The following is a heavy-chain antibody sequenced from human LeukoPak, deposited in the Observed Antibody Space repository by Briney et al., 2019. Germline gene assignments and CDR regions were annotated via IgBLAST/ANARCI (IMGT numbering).Heavy chain of an antibody. V-gene: IGHV5-51*01. D-gene: IGHD3-9*01. J-gene: IGHJ5*02. CDR3: ARQYYETLTGPNWFDA. CDR1: GYSFTSYW. CDR2: IYPGGSDT. Sequence: GESLKISCKGSGYSFTSYWIGWVRQMPGKGLEWMGIIYPGGSDTRYSPSFQGQVTISADKSISTAYLQWSSLKASDTAMYYCARQYYETLTGPNWFDAWGQGTLVTVSS.